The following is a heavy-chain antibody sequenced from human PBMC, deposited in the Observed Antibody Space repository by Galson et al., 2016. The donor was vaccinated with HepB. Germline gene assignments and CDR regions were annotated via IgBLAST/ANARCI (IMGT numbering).Heavy chain of an antibody. CDR3: TTPTTGE. CDR1: GFTFTNAW. D-gene: IGHD3-16*01. V-gene: IGHV3-15*01. CDR2: IKSKTDGGSI. Sequence: SLRLSCAASGFTFTNAWMSWDRQAPGKGLEWVGRIKSKTDGGSIEYAAVVKGRFTISRDDSKNTLYLHMTSLRTDDTAMYYCTTPTTGEWGQGTLVTVS. J-gene: IGHJ4*02.